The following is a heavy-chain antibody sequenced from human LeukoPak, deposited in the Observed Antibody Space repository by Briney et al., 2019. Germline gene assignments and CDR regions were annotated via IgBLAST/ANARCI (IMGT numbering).Heavy chain of an antibody. D-gene: IGHD3-10*01. V-gene: IGHV1-69*13. CDR1: GGTFSSYA. Sequence: ASVKVSCKASGGTFSSYAISWVRQAPGQGLEWMGGIIPIFGTANYAQKFQGRVTITADESTSTAYMELRSLRSDDTAVYYCARTRGSGSYPFYWGQGTLVTVSS. J-gene: IGHJ4*02. CDR2: IIPIFGTA. CDR3: ARTRGSGSYPFY.